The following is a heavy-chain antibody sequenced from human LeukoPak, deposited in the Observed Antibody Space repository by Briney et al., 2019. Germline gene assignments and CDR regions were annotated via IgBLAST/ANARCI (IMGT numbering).Heavy chain of an antibody. J-gene: IGHJ4*02. D-gene: IGHD1-26*01. V-gene: IGHV1-69*04. CDR3: ARNVPTIVGATAGDY. Sequence: SVKVSCKASGGTFSSYAISWVRQAPGQGLEWMGRIIPILGIANYAQKFQCRVTITADKSTSTAYMELSSLRSEDTAVYYCARNVPTIVGATAGDYWGQGTLVTDSS. CDR1: GGTFSSYA. CDR2: IIPILGIA.